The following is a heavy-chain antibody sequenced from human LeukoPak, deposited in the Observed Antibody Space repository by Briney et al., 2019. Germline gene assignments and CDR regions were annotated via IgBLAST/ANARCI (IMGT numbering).Heavy chain of an antibody. CDR2: IYHSGST. D-gene: IGHD6-6*01. Sequence: PSETLSLTCTVSGGSISSGGYYWSWIRQPPGKGLEWIGYIYHSGSTYYNPSLKSRVTISVDRSKNQFSLKLGSVTAADTAVYYCARDLGSSSDYWGQGTLVTVSS. CDR1: GGSISSGGYY. CDR3: ARDLGSSSDY. J-gene: IGHJ4*02. V-gene: IGHV4-30-2*01.